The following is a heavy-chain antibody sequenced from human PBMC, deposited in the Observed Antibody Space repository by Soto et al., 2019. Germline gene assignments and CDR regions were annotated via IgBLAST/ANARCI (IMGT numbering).Heavy chain of an antibody. D-gene: IGHD3-10*01. J-gene: IGHJ4*02. CDR2: ISASSDYT. Sequence: EVQLLESGGGLIQPGESLRLSCVASGFTISPFAMSWVRQPPGKGLEWVSGISASSDYTFYVDSVRGRFTVSRDNSKNTVSLQMNNLRVEDTALYYCAKDVRGGSPRPDYWGLGTLVTVSS. V-gene: IGHV3-23*01. CDR1: GFTISPFA. CDR3: AKDVRGGSPRPDY.